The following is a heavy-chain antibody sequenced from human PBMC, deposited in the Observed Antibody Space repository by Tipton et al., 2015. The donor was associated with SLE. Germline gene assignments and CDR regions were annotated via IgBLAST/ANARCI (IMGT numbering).Heavy chain of an antibody. V-gene: IGHV4-39*07. CDR2: IYYSGYT. CDR3: ATSITAIDF. CDR1: GGSIHSHS. Sequence: TLSLTCTVSGGSIHSHSWGWIRQPPGKGLEWIGSIYYSGYTYYNPSLKSRVTISVDTSKNQFSLTLTSVTAADTAVYYCATSITAIDFWGQGTMVTVSS. J-gene: IGHJ4*02. D-gene: IGHD1-20*01.